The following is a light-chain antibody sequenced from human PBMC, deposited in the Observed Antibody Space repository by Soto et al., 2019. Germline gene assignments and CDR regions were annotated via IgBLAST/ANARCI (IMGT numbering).Light chain of an antibody. CDR2: DNN. CDR3: QSYDSSDKLI. CDR1: RSNIGAGYA. Sequence: QSVLTQPPSVSGAPGQRVTISCTGSRSNIGAGYAVHWYQQLPGSAPRLLIYDNNKRPSGVPDRFSASKSTTSASLAITALQAEDEADYHCQSYDSSDKLIFGGGTQLTVL. J-gene: IGLJ7*01. V-gene: IGLV1-40*01.